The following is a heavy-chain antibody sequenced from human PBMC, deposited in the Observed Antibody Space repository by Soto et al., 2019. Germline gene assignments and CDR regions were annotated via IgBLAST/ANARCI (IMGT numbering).Heavy chain of an antibody. CDR2: IIPFLGKI. D-gene: IGHD3-10*01. CDR1: GSIFITYG. V-gene: IGHV1-69*06. J-gene: IGHJ4*02. Sequence: QVQLVQSGAEMKMPGSSVKVSCKTSGSIFITYGISWVRQAPGQGLEWMGGIIPFLGKINHAQIFQDRVTITADKETSTVYLEMIEMISNDTAVYYCARETAHRGASGRPLLPENFDSWGQGTLVTVSS. CDR3: ARETAHRGASGRPLLPENFDS.